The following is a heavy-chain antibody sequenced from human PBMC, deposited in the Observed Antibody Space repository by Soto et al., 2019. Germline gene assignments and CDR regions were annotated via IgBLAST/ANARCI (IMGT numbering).Heavy chain of an antibody. CDR3: AKDSRYSGYVRAFDI. CDR1: GFTFSAYT. CDR2: ISSSSCYI. D-gene: IGHD5-12*01. V-gene: IGHV3-21*04. Sequence: TGGSLRLSCAASGFTFSAYTMIWVRQTPGKGLEWVSCISSSSCYIYYADSVKGRFTISRDNSKNTLYLQMNSLRAEDTAVYYCAKDSRYSGYVRAFDIWGQGTMVTVSS. J-gene: IGHJ3*02.